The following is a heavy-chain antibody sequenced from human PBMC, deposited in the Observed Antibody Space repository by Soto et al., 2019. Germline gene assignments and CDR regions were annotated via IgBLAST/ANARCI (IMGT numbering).Heavy chain of an antibody. CDR3: ARSPSRRGSNDFDH. CDR1: GGSISSGGYY. D-gene: IGHD1-1*01. J-gene: IGHJ4*02. V-gene: IGHV4-31*03. CDR2: IYYSGST. Sequence: QVQLQESGPGLVKPSQTLSLTCTVSGGSISSGGYYWSWIRQHPGKGLEWIGYIYYSGSTYYNPSLKSRVTRSVDTSKNQFSLKLSSVTAADTAVYYCARSPSRRGSNDFDHWGQGTLVTVSS.